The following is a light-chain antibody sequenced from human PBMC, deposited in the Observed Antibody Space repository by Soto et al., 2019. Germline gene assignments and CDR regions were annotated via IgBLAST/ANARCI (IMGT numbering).Light chain of an antibody. CDR1: SSDVGGYNY. CDR3: SSYTSSSHV. Sequence: QSVLTQPASVSGSPGQSITISCTGTSSDVGGYNYVSWYQQHPGKAPKLMIYDVSIRPSWVSNRFSGSKSGNTASLTISGLQAEDEADYYCSSYTSSSHVFGTGTKVTVL. J-gene: IGLJ1*01. CDR2: DVS. V-gene: IGLV2-14*01.